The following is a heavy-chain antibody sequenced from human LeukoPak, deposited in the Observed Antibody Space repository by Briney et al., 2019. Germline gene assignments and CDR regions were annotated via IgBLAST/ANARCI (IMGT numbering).Heavy chain of an antibody. CDR1: GGSFSGYY. CDR2: INHSGST. V-gene: IGHV4-34*01. Sequence: PSETLSLTCAVYGGSFSGYYWSWIRQPPGKGLEWIGEINHSGSTYYNPSLKSRVTISVDTSKNQFSLKLSSVTAADTAVYYCARRGTGRGVIITRFDYWGQGTLVTVSS. J-gene: IGHJ4*02. D-gene: IGHD3-10*01. CDR3: ARRGTGRGVIITRFDY.